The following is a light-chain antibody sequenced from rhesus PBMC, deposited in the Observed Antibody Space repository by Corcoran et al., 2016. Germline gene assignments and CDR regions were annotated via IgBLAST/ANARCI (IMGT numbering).Light chain of an antibody. CDR3: QHYYNTPWT. V-gene: IGKV1-25*01. J-gene: IGKJ1*01. CDR1: QDITND. Sequence: DIQMTQSPSSLSASVGDRVTITCRASQDITNDVAWYQQKPGKTPEVLIYEASSLQSGPPSRFSGSGSGTDFTLTINSLQSEDLATYYCQHYYNTPWTFGQGTKVEIK. CDR2: EAS.